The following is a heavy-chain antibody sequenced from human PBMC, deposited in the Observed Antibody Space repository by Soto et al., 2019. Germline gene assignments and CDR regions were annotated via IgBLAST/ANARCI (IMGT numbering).Heavy chain of an antibody. CDR2: IYHSGST. CDR1: GYSISSGYY. Sequence: SENLSLTCTVSGYSISSGYYWGWIRQPPGKGLEWIGSIYHSGSTYYNPSLKSRVTISVDTSKNQFSLKLSSVTAADTAVYYCARDSAVAGRWSYYYGMDVWGQGTTVTVSS. D-gene: IGHD6-19*01. J-gene: IGHJ6*02. CDR3: ARDSAVAGRWSYYYGMDV. V-gene: IGHV4-38-2*02.